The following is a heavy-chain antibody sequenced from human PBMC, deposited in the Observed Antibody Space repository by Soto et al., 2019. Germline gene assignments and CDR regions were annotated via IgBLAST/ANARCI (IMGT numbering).Heavy chain of an antibody. Sequence: ASVKVSCKASGYTFTSYAMHWVRQAPGQRLEWMGWINAGNGNTKYSQKFQGRVTITRDTSASTAYMELSSLRSEDTAVYYCAAGRYCSRTSCYTGWFEAWGQGTLVSVSS. CDR3: AAGRYCSRTSCYTGWFEA. CDR2: INAGNGNT. CDR1: GYTFTSYA. V-gene: IGHV1-3*01. D-gene: IGHD2-2*02. J-gene: IGHJ5*02.